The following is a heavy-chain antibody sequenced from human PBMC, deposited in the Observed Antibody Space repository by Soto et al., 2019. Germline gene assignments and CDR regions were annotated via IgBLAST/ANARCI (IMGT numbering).Heavy chain of an antibody. Sequence: GGSLRLSCAASGCTFSGYAMTWVRQAPGKGLEWVSSITGSVTSTYYADSVKGRFIISRDNSKNTVSLQMNSLRADDTAVYYCGKSPDSYYYTRDVWGHGTTVNVS. CDR2: ITGSVTST. V-gene: IGHV3-23*01. J-gene: IGHJ6*02. CDR1: GCTFSGYA. CDR3: GKSPDSYYYTRDV.